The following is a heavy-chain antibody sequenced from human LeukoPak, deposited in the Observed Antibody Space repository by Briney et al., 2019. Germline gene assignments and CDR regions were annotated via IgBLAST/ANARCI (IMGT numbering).Heavy chain of an antibody. CDR2: IYYSGST. J-gene: IGHJ6*02. CDR3: ARHIHYYDSSGYSYSHYYYGMDV. Sequence: SETLSLTCTVSGGSISSYYWSWIRQPPGKGLEWIGYIYYSGSTNYNPSLKSRVTISVDTSKNQFSLKLSSVTAADTAVYYCARHIHYYDSSGYSYSHYYYGMDVWGQGTTVTVSS. V-gene: IGHV4-59*08. D-gene: IGHD3-22*01. CDR1: GGSISSYY.